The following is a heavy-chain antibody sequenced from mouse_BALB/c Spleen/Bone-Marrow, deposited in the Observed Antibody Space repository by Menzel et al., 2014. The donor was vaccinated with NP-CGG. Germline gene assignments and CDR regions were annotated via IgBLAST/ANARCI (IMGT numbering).Heavy chain of an antibody. CDR1: GFTFSTYA. J-gene: IGHJ1*01. CDR2: ISSSGSYT. Sequence: EVQVVESGGGLAKPGGSLQLSCAASGFTFSTYAMSWVRQTPEKRLEWVATISSSGSYTYYPDSVKGRFTISRDNAKNTLYLQMSSLRSEDTAMFYCSRLRMITTYFDVWGAGTTVTVSP. D-gene: IGHD2-4*01. CDR3: SRLRMITTYFDV. V-gene: IGHV5-9-3*01.